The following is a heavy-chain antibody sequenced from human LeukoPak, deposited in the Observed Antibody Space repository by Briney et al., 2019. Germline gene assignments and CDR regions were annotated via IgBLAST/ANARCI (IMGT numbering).Heavy chain of an antibody. CDR2: IDWDDDK. J-gene: IGHJ4*02. CDR1: GFSLSTSGMC. CDR3: ARTWEGSYYFDY. Sequence: SGPALVKPAQTLTLTCTFSGFSLSTSGMCVSWIRQPPGNALEWLALIDWDDDKYYSTSLKTRLTISKDTSKNQVVLTMTNMDPVDTATYYCARTWEGSYYFDYWGQGTLVAVSS. V-gene: IGHV2-70*01. D-gene: IGHD1-26*01.